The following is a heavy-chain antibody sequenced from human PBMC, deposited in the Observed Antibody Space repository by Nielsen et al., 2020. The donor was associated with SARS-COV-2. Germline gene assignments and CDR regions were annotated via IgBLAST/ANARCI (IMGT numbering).Heavy chain of an antibody. V-gene: IGHV3-30*18. CDR1: GSTFSTYG. D-gene: IGHD2-15*01. J-gene: IGHJ4*02. Sequence: GESLKISCAASGSTFSTYGMHWVRQAPGKGLEWVAAISYDGSNKYYVDSVKGRFTISRDNSKNTLYLQMSSLREEDTAVYYCAKDWTAIVVVPSGGVDYWGQGTLVTVSS. CDR2: ISYDGSNK. CDR3: AKDWTAIVVVPSGGVDY.